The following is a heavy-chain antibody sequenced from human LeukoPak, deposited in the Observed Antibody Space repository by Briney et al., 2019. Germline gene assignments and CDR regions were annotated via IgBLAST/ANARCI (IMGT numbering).Heavy chain of an antibody. V-gene: IGHV4-59*08. Sequence: SETLSLTCTVSGGSISSYYWSWIRQPPGKGLEWIGYIYYSGSTNYNPSLKSRVTISVDTSKNQFSLKLSSVTAADTAVYYCARRSEADYYYGMDVWGQGTTVTVSS. J-gene: IGHJ6*02. CDR2: IYYSGST. CDR3: ARRSEADYYYGMDV. CDR1: GGSISSYY.